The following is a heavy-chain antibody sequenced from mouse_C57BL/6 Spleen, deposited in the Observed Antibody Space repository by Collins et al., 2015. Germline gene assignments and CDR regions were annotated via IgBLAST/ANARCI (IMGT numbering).Heavy chain of an antibody. V-gene: IGHV7-3*02. CDR2: IRNKANGYTT. Sequence: EVKLVESGGGLVQPGGSLRLSCATSGFTFTDYYMSWVRQPPGKALEWLGFIRNKANGYTTEYSASVKGRFTISRDNSQSILYLHMNTLRAEDSATYYCARDFNSLTYWYFDVWGAGTTVTVSS. J-gene: IGHJ1*01. CDR1: GFTFTDYY. CDR3: ARDFNSLTYWYFDV.